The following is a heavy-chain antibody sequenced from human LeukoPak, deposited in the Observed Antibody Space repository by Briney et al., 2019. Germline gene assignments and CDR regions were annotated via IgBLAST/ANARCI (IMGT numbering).Heavy chain of an antibody. Sequence: PSQTLSLTCTVSGGSISSGDYYWSWIRQPPGKGLEWIGYIYYSGSTYYNPSLKSRVTISVDTSKNQFSLKLSSVTAADTAVYYCTRSHIPHYYDSSGSRYYFDYWGQGTLVTVSS. J-gene: IGHJ4*02. V-gene: IGHV4-30-4*01. CDR3: TRSHIPHYYDSSGSRYYFDY. D-gene: IGHD3-22*01. CDR1: GGSISSGDYY. CDR2: IYYSGST.